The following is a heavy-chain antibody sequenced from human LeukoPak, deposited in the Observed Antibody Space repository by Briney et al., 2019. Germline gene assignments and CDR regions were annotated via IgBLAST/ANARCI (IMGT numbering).Heavy chain of an antibody. CDR3: ARGANWFDP. CDR1: GASISTSNSY. V-gene: IGHV4-39*07. J-gene: IGHJ5*02. CDR2: IYYSGST. Sequence: SETLSLTCTVSGASISTSNSYSGWIRQPPWKGLEWIGYIYYSGSTYYNPSLKTRVTISVDTSKNQFSLKLSSVTAADRAVYYCARGANWFDPWGQGTLVSVPS.